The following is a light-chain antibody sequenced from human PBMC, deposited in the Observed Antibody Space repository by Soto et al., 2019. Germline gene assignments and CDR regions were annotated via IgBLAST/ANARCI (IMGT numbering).Light chain of an antibody. CDR1: QNISNY. CDR2: DVS. J-gene: IGKJ1*01. V-gene: IGKV3-20*01. CDR3: QQYGSSPWT. Sequence: SVLTQCPATFPLSTRTXGAPFCRASQNISNYLIWYQQKPGQAPRLLIYDVSNRATGIPDRFSGSGSGTDFTLTISRLEPEDFAVYYCQQYGSSPWTFGQGTKVDIK.